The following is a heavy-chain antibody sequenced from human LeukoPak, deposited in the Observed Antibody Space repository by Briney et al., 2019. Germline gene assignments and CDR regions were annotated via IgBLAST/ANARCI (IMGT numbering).Heavy chain of an antibody. J-gene: IGHJ4*02. CDR1: GFTFSSYG. CDR3: ARAYCSSTSCFE. Sequence: GGSLRLSCAASGFTFSSYGMNWVRQAPGKGLEWVSYISTSSSAIYYADSVKGRFTISRDNAKNSLYLQMDSLRAEDTAVYYCARAYCSSTSCFEWGQGALVTVPS. CDR2: ISTSSSAI. D-gene: IGHD2-2*01. V-gene: IGHV3-48*01.